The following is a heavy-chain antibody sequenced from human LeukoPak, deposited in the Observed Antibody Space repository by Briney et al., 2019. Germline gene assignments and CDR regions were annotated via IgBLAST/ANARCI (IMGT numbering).Heavy chain of an antibody. CDR3: ARDRTLGVVNI. V-gene: IGHV1-18*01. CDR1: GYTFTSYG. CDR2: ISAYNGNT. Sequence: GASVKVSCKASGYTFTSYGISWVRQAPGQGLEWMGWISAYNGNTNYAQKLQGRVTMTTDTSTSAAYMELRSLRSDDKAVYYCARDRTLGVVNIWGQGTLATVSS. D-gene: IGHD3-3*01. J-gene: IGHJ4*02.